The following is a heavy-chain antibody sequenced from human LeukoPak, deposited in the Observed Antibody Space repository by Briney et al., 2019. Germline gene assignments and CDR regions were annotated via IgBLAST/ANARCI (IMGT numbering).Heavy chain of an antibody. CDR3: ASPVYSSSSRSLWYYYYGMDV. V-gene: IGHV1-69*13. Sequence: ASVKVSCKASGGTFSSYAISWVRQAPGQGLEWMGGIIPIFGTANYAQKFQGRVTITADESTSTAYMELSSLRSEDTAVYYGASPVYSSSSRSLWYYYYGMDVWGQGTTVTVSS. CDR1: GGTFSSYA. CDR2: IIPIFGTA. J-gene: IGHJ6*02. D-gene: IGHD6-6*01.